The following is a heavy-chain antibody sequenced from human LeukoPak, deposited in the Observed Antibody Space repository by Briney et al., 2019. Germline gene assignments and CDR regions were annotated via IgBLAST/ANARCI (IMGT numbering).Heavy chain of an antibody. CDR3: ARVDRDGYNSIDY. Sequence: PGGSLRLSCAASGFTFSSYNMNWVRQAPGKGLEWVSSISSSGSYIYFADSVKGRFTISRDNAKNSLYLRMNSLRAEDTAVYYCARVDRDGYNSIDYWGQGTLVTVSS. CDR1: GFTFSSYN. V-gene: IGHV3-21*01. J-gene: IGHJ4*02. D-gene: IGHD5-24*01. CDR2: ISSSGSYI.